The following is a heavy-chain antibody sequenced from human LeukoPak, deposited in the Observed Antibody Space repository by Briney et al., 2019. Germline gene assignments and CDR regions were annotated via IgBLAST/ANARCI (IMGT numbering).Heavy chain of an antibody. CDR2: ISYDGSNK. D-gene: IGHD6-13*01. J-gene: IGHJ6*02. V-gene: IGHV3-30*18. Sequence: GGSLRLSCAASGFTFSSYGMHWVRQAPGKGLEWVAVISYDGSNKYYADSVKGRLTISRDNSRNTLYLQMNSLRAEDTAVYYCAKDLTLYSSSSGMDVWGQGTTVTVSS. CDR1: GFTFSSYG. CDR3: AKDLTLYSSSSGMDV.